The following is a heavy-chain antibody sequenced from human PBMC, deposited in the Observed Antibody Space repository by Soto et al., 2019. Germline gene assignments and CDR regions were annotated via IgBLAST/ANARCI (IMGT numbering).Heavy chain of an antibody. Sequence: GGSLRLSCAASGFTFSSYSMNWVRQAPGKGLEWVSSISSSSSYIYYADSVKGRFTISRDNAKNSLYLQMNSLRAEDTAVYYCAREGVLTGDAFDIWGQGTMVTVSS. V-gene: IGHV3-21*01. CDR1: GFTFSSYS. D-gene: IGHD7-27*01. J-gene: IGHJ3*02. CDR2: ISSSSSYI. CDR3: AREGVLTGDAFDI.